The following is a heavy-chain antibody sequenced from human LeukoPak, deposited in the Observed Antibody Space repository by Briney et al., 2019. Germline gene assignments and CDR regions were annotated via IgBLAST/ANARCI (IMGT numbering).Heavy chain of an antibody. CDR2: IYYSGST. D-gene: IGHD6-13*01. CDR1: GITFSNSA. V-gene: IGHV4-59*08. CDR3: ARRCSSWLSYNWFDP. J-gene: IGHJ5*02. Sequence: NPGGSLRLSCVPSGITFSNSALSWVHQAPGKGLEWIGYIYYSGSTNYNPSLKSRVTISVDTSKNQFSLKLSSVTAADTAVYYCARRCSSWLSYNWFDPWGQGTLVTVSS.